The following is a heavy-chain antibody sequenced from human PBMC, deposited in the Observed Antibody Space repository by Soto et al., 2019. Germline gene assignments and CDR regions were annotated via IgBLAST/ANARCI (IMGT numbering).Heavy chain of an antibody. Sequence: GGSLRLSCAAAGFTFSSDSMGWVRQAPGKGLEWVSSISSSGSFMNYADSVKGRFTISRDNAKNSLYLQMSSLKDANTAVYYCVRDPPTGTTLDWFASWGQGTLVTVSS. V-gene: IGHV3-21*01. CDR1: GFTFSSDS. J-gene: IGHJ5*01. CDR3: VRDPPTGTTLDWFAS. CDR2: ISSSGSFM. D-gene: IGHD1-7*01.